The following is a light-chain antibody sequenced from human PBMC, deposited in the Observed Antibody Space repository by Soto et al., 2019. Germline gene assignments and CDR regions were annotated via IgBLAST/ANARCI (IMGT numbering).Light chain of an antibody. Sequence: QSALTQPASVSGSPGQSITISCTGTSSDVGGYNYVSWYQQHPGKVPRLIIYDVFNRPSGVSARFSGAKSGNTASLTISGLQAEDEADYYCCSYTNSITRVFGTGSK. CDR3: CSYTNSITRV. CDR2: DVF. CDR1: SSDVGGYNY. J-gene: IGLJ1*01. V-gene: IGLV2-14*03.